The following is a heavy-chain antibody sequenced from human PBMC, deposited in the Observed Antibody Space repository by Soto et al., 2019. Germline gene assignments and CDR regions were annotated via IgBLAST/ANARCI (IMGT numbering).Heavy chain of an antibody. CDR3: ARDLVTFTMVRGVIAGVNAVDI. J-gene: IGHJ3*02. V-gene: IGHV3-30-3*01. Sequence: GGSLRLSCAASGFTFSSYAMHWVRQAPGKGLEWVAVISYDGSNKYYADSVKGRFTISRDNSKNTLYLQMNSLRAEDTAVYYCARDLVTFTMVRGVIAGVNAVDIWGQGTMVTVSS. CDR2: ISYDGSNK. D-gene: IGHD3-10*01. CDR1: GFTFSSYA.